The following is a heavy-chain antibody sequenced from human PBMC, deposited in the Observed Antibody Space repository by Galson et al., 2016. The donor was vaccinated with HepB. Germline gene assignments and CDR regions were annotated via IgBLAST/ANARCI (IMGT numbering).Heavy chain of an antibody. Sequence: SLRLSCAASGFTFSSHAMNWVRQAPGKGLEWVSYISSSSYIYYADAVKGRFLISRDNAKKSLSLQMNSLRDEDTAVYSCARGAWSGYYARDAFGFWGQGTMVTVSS. J-gene: IGHJ3*01. CDR1: GFTFSSHA. D-gene: IGHD3-3*01. V-gene: IGHV3-21*01. CDR3: ARGAWSGYYARDAFGF. CDR2: ISSSSYI.